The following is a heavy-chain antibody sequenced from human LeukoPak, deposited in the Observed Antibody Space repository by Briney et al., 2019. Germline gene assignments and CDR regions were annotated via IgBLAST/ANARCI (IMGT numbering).Heavy chain of an antibody. CDR1: GGSFSGYY. V-gene: IGHV4-34*01. J-gene: IGHJ4*02. CDR3: ARIYVWGSYRFDY. Sequence: SETLSLTCAVSGGSFSGYYWSWIRQPPGKGLEWIGEINHSGSTNYNPSLKSRVTISVDTSKNQFSLKLSSVTAADTAVYYCARIYVWGSYRFDYWGQGTLVTVSS. D-gene: IGHD3-16*02. CDR2: INHSGST.